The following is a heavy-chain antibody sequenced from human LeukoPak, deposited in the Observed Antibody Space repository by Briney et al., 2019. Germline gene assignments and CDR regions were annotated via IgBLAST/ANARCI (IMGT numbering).Heavy chain of an antibody. J-gene: IGHJ3*02. Sequence: PGGSLRLSCAASGFTLSSYAMSWVRQAPGKGLEWVSVISGSGDSTYYADSVRGRFTISRDNSMNTLYLQMNSLRAEDTAVYYCARDLSSGTYGIFDIWGQGTMVTVSS. D-gene: IGHD3-10*01. CDR1: GFTLSSYA. V-gene: IGHV3-23*01. CDR3: ARDLSSGTYGIFDI. CDR2: ISGSGDST.